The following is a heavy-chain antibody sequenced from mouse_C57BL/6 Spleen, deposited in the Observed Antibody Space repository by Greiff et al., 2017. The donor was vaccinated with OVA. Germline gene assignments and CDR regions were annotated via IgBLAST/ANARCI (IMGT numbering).Heavy chain of an antibody. V-gene: IGHV1-26*01. CDR2: INPNNGGT. CDR3: VYGYDHGYFDY. Sequence: EVQLQQSGPELVKPGASVKISCKASGYTFTDYYMNWVKQSHGKSLEWIGDINPNNGGTSYNQKFKGKATLTVDKSSSTAYMELRSLTSEDSAVYYCVYGYDHGYFDYWGQGTTLTVSS. CDR1: GYTFTDYY. D-gene: IGHD2-2*01. J-gene: IGHJ2*01.